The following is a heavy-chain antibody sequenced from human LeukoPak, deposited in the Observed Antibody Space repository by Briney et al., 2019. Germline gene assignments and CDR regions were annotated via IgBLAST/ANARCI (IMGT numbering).Heavy chain of an antibody. J-gene: IGHJ4*02. V-gene: IGHV1-69*13. CDR1: GGTFSSYA. CDR3: AKDMVYYYDGSGYRKGPRLTSPDY. CDR2: IIPIFGTA. D-gene: IGHD3-22*01. Sequence: SVKVSCKASGGTFSSYAISWVRQAPGQGLEWMGGIIPIFGTANYAQKFQGRVTITADESTSTAYMELSSLRSEDTAVYYCAKDMVYYYDGSGYRKGPRLTSPDYWGQGTLVTVSS.